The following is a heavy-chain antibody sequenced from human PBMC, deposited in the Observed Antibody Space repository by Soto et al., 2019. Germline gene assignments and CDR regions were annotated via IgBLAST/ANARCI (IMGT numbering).Heavy chain of an antibody. D-gene: IGHD4-4*01. CDR2: IIPIIGII. Sequence: QVQLVQSGAEVKKPGSSVKVSCKASGGTFSTYTITWVRQAPGQGLEWTGRIIPIIGIINYAQKFQGRVTISAKKLTGKAYMELTGLRSDDTAVYYCAGDPDSHYNDSHASSYPWGQGTLVTVSS. CDR3: AGDPDSHYNDSHASSYP. V-gene: IGHV1-69*08. CDR1: GGTFSTYT. J-gene: IGHJ5*02.